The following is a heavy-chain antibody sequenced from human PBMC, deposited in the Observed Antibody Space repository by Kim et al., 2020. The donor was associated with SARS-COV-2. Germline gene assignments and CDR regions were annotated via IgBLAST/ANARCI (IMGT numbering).Heavy chain of an antibody. CDR3: ARVGGDKPYSSSSAYFDY. CDR1: GYTFTSYA. J-gene: IGHJ4*02. Sequence: ASVKVSCKASGYTFTSYAMNWVRQAPGQGLEWMGWINTNTGNPTYAQGFTGLFVFSLDTSVSTAYLQISSLKAEDTAVYYCARVGGDKPYSSSSAYFDYWGQGTLVTVSS. D-gene: IGHD6-6*01. V-gene: IGHV7-4-1*02. CDR2: INTNTGNP.